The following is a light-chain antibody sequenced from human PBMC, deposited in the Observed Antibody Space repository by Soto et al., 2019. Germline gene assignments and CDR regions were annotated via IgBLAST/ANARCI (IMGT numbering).Light chain of an antibody. J-gene: IGKJ3*01. CDR2: GAS. Sequence: DIQMTQSPSSLSASVGDRVTITCRASQSISNYLNWYQQKPGKAPKLLIYGASSLQSGVPSRFSGSGSGTDFTLTISSLQPEDFATYYCQQSYSTSVFTFGPGTTVDSK. V-gene: IGKV1-39*01. CDR3: QQSYSTSVFT. CDR1: QSISNY.